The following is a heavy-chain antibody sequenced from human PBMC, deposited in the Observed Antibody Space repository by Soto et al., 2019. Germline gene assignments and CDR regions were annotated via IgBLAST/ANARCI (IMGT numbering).Heavy chain of an antibody. J-gene: IGHJ4*02. V-gene: IGHV4-59*08. D-gene: IGHD4-17*01. CDR2: IYYSGST. Sequence: SSETLSLTCTVSGGSISSYYWSWIRQPPGKGLEWIGYIYYSGSTNYNPSLKSRVTISVDTSKNQFSLKLSSVTAADTAVYYCARIFHDYGDYWLYYFDYWGQGTLVTVSS. CDR3: ARIFHDYGDYWLYYFDY. CDR1: GGSISSYY.